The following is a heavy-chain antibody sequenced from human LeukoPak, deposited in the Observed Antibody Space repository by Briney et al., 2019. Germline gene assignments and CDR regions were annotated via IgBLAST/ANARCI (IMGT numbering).Heavy chain of an antibody. CDR2: ISAYNGNT. D-gene: IGHD3-9*01. CDR1: GYTFTSYG. V-gene: IGHV1-18*04. CDR3: ARVRNYDILTGPRGAFDY. Sequence: ASVKVSCKASGYTFTSYGISWVRQAPGQGLEWMGWISAYNGNTNYAQKLQGRVTMTTDTSTSTAYMELRSLRSDDTAVYYCARVRNYDILTGPRGAFDYWGQGTLVTVSS. J-gene: IGHJ4*02.